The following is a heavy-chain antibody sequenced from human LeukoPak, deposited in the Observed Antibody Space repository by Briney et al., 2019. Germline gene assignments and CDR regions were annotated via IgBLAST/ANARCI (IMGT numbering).Heavy chain of an antibody. CDR1: GGSFSGYY. V-gene: IGHV4-34*01. Sequence: SETLSLTCAVYGGSFSGYYWSWIRQPPGKGLEWIGEINHSGSTNYNPSLKSRVTISVDTSKNQFSLKLSSVTAADTAVYYCARQTRHFDYWGQGTLVTVSS. CDR2: INHSGST. J-gene: IGHJ4*02. CDR3: ARQTRHFDY.